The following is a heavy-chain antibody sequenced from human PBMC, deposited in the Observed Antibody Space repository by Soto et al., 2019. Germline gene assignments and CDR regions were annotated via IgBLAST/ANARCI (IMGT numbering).Heavy chain of an antibody. D-gene: IGHD3-3*01. V-gene: IGHV3-7*05. CDR1: GFTFSSYW. CDR3: ARDHGDTIFGVVPYYYYYGMDV. CDR2: IKQDGSEK. J-gene: IGHJ6*02. Sequence: GGSLRLSCAASGFTFSSYWMSWVRQAPGKGLEWVANIKQDGSEKYYVDSVKGRFTISRDNAKNSLYLQMNSLRAEDTAVYYCARDHGDTIFGVVPYYYYYGMDVWGQGTTVTVSS.